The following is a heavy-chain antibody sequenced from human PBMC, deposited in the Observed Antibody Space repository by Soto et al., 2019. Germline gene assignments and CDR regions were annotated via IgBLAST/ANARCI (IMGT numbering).Heavy chain of an antibody. J-gene: IGHJ6*02. D-gene: IGHD2-2*02. Sequence: PGGSLRLSCAASGFTFSDYYMSWIRQAPGKGLEWIPYISGRNTFTQYADSVKGRFTISRDNAKNSLYLQLNSLTAEDTAVYYCARDGGVIIPGAIGGGYGLDVWGQGTTVTVSS. CDR3: ARDGGVIIPGAIGGGYGLDV. CDR2: ISGRNTFT. CDR1: GFTFSDYY. V-gene: IGHV3-11*06.